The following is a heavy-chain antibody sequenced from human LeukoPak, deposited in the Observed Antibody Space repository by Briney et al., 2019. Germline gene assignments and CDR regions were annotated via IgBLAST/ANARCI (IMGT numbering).Heavy chain of an antibody. V-gene: IGHV3-48*04. J-gene: IGHJ3*02. CDR3: AQSGDAYTFDI. CDR2: IRWSGDTI. D-gene: IGHD4-17*01. Sequence: PGGSLRLSCGASGFTFTTYSMNWVRQAPGRGLQWVAYIRWSGDTIYYADSVKGRFTISGDNAKNSLYLQMNSLRAEDTAVYYCAQSGDAYTFDIWGQGTMVTVSS. CDR1: GFTFTTYS.